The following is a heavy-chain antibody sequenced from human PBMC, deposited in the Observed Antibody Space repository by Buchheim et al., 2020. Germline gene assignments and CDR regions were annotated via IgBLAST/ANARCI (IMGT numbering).Heavy chain of an antibody. CDR2: ISYDGSNK. CDR1: GFTFSSYG. J-gene: IGHJ5*02. D-gene: IGHD5-12*01. V-gene: IGHV3-30*18. Sequence: QVQLVESGGGVVQPGRSLRLSCAASGFTFSSYGMHWVRQAPGKGVEWVAVISYDGSNKYYADSVKGRFTISRDNSKNTLYLQMNSLRAEDTAVYYCAKDVAGWFDPWGQGTL. CDR3: AKDVAGWFDP.